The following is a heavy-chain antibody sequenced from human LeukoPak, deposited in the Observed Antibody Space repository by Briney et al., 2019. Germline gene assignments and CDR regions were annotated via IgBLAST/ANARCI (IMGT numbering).Heavy chain of an antibody. CDR1: GVSISDYQ. Sequence: SETLSLTCIVSGVSISDYQWSWIRQPPGKGLQWIGYMYNNGSTDYNPSLKSRVTISGDTSKNQFSLKLSSVTAADTAVYYCARQGEVTTEGYYYYYMDVWGKGTTVTVSS. D-gene: IGHD4-11*01. V-gene: IGHV4-59*08. CDR2: MYNNGST. J-gene: IGHJ6*03. CDR3: ARQGEVTTEGYYYYYMDV.